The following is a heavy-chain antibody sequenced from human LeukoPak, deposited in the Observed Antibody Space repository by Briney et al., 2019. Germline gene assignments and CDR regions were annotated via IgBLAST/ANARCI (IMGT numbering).Heavy chain of an antibody. J-gene: IGHJ4*02. Sequence: SETLSLTCTVSGGSISSSSDYWGWIRQPPGKGLEWTGRMHYSGIIHYNPSLKSRVTISVDTSKNQFSLKLSSVTAADTAVYYCASVYDDRYFDYWGQGTLVTVSS. CDR1: GGSISSSSDY. D-gene: IGHD5/OR15-5a*01. V-gene: IGHV4-39*01. CDR3: ASVYDDRYFDY. CDR2: MHYSGII.